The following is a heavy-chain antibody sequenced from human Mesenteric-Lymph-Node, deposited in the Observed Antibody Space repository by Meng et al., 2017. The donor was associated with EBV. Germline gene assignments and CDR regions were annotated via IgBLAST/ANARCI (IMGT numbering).Heavy chain of an antibody. J-gene: IGHJ4*02. D-gene: IGHD3-10*01. CDR1: GDSISSSSYF. Sequence: QLQLQVSGPGLVKSSETLSLSGTVSGDSISSSSYFWGWIRQAPGKGLEWIGSTYFSGTTFYNPSLKSRVTISVDMSKNQFSLKLSSVTAADTAVYYCARDRRGYYYGSALDYWGQGTLVTVSS. CDR3: ARDRRGYYYGSALDY. V-gene: IGHV4-39*07. CDR2: TYFSGTT.